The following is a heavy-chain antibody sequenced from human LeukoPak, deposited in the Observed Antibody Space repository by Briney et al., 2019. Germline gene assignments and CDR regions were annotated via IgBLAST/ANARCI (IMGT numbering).Heavy chain of an antibody. Sequence: SETLSLTCAVYGGSFSGYYWSWIRQPPGKGLEWIGKINHSGSTNYNPSLKSRVTISVDTSKNQFSLKLSSVTAADTAVYYCARETTDNDAFDIWGQGTMVPVSS. V-gene: IGHV4-34*01. CDR2: INHSGST. CDR1: GGSFSGYY. J-gene: IGHJ3*02. D-gene: IGHD1-14*01. CDR3: ARETTDNDAFDI.